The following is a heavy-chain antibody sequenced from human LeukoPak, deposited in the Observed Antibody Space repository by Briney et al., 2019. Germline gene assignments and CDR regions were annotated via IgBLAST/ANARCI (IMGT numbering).Heavy chain of an antibody. V-gene: IGHV3-48*01. CDR1: GFTFSSYG. CDR3: ARGARYFDY. Sequence: GGSLRLSCAASGFTFSSYGINWVRQAPGKGLEWVSYISSSSSTIYYADSVKGRFTISRDNAKNSLYLQMNSLRAADTAVYDCARGARYFDYWGQGTLVTASS. CDR2: ISSSSSTI. J-gene: IGHJ4*02.